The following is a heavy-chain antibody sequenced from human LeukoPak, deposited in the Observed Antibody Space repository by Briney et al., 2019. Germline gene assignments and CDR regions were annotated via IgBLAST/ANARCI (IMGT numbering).Heavy chain of an antibody. CDR3: ASSWGSYRYLRH. Sequence: GGSLRLSCAASGFTFSSYWMSWVRQAPGKGLEWVANIKQDGSEKYYVDSVKGRFTISRDSAKNSLYLQMNSLRAEDTAVYYCASSWGSYRYLRHWGQGTLVTVSS. D-gene: IGHD3-16*02. V-gene: IGHV3-7*01. CDR2: IKQDGSEK. J-gene: IGHJ4*02. CDR1: GFTFSSYW.